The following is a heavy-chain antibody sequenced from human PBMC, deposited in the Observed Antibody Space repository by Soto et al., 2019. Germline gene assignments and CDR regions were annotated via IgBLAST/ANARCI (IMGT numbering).Heavy chain of an antibody. Sequence: PGGSLRLSCTASGFTFGDYAMSWFRQAPGKGLEWVGFIRSKAYGGTTEYAASVKGRFTISRDDSKSIAYLQMNSLKTEDTAVYYCTRDRDDFWSGTSLYYYYGMDVWGQGTTVTVS. CDR1: GFTFGDYA. CDR2: IRSKAYGGTT. D-gene: IGHD3-3*01. CDR3: TRDRDDFWSGTSLYYYYGMDV. V-gene: IGHV3-49*03. J-gene: IGHJ6*02.